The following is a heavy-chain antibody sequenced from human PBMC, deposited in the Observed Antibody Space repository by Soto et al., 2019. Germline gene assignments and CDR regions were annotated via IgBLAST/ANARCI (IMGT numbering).Heavy chain of an antibody. D-gene: IGHD2-2*01. CDR1: GGTFSRYS. J-gene: IGHJ6*02. CDR2: IIPIFGIA. CDR3: AREDRDRETGLVPAAIDGMDV. V-gene: IGHV1-69*08. Sequence: QVQLVQSGAEVKKPGSSVKVSCKASGGTFSRYSITWVRQAPGHGLEWIGRIIPIFGIASYAQKFHGRVTITADESTSTAYMELSSLRSDDTAVYYCAREDRDRETGLVPAAIDGMDVWGRGTTVTVSS.